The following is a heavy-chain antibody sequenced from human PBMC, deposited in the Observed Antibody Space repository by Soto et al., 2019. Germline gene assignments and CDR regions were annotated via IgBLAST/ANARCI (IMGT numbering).Heavy chain of an antibody. CDR2: IYPSDSDT. Sequence: PGESLKISCNGSGYSFTSYWISWVRQMPGKGLEWTGIIYPSDSDTRYSPSFQGQVTISADKSISTAYLQWSSLKASDTAMYYCARREMTTIGLDYWGQGTLVTVSS. D-gene: IGHD4-4*01. CDR1: GYSFTSYW. V-gene: IGHV5-51*01. CDR3: ARREMTTIGLDY. J-gene: IGHJ4*02.